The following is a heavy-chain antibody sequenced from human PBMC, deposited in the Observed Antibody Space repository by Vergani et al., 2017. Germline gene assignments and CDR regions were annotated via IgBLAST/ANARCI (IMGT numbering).Heavy chain of an antibody. J-gene: IGHJ6*02. D-gene: IGHD6-25*01. CDR3: AREAAPAPNSCYYYGMDV. CDR1: GGTFSSYA. Sequence: QVQLVQSGAEVKKPGSSVKVSCKASGGTFSSYAISWVRQAPGQGLEWMGGIIPIFGTANYAQKFQGRVTITADESTSTAYMELSSLRSEDTAVYYCAREAAPAPNSCYYYGMDVWGQGTTVTVSS. V-gene: IGHV1-69*12. CDR2: IIPIFGTA.